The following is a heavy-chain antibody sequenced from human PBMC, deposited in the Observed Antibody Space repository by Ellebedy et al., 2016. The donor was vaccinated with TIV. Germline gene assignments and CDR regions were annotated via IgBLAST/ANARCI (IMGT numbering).Heavy chain of an antibody. CDR2: IHHSGGT. J-gene: IGHJ4*02. CDR1: GASLSHYY. CDR3: ARGRGSSYSVPFDY. V-gene: IGHV4-34*01. D-gene: IGHD1-26*01. Sequence: SETLSLTXAVSGASLSHYYWSWIRQPPGKGLEWIGEIHHSGGTNFNPSLKSRVTMSVDRSNNQFSLNLNSVTAADTAVYYCARGRGSSYSVPFDYWGQGALVTVSS.